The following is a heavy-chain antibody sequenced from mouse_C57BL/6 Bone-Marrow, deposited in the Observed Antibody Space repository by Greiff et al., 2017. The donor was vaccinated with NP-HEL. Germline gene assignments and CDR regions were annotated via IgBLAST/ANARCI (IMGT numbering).Heavy chain of an antibody. CDR1: GYTFTSYW. CDR3: ARYYDNDYDIDY. Sequence: VPLQQPGAELVKPGASVKLSCKASGYTFTSYWMQWVKQRPGRGLEWIGRIDPYGGDTKYNEKFKGKATLTVDKPSSTAYMQLSSLTSEDSAVYYCARYYDNDYDIDYWGQGTSLTVSS. V-gene: IGHV1-72*01. J-gene: IGHJ4*01. D-gene: IGHD2-4*01. CDR2: IDPYGGDT.